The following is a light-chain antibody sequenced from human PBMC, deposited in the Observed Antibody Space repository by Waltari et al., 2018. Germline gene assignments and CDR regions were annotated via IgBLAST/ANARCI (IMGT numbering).Light chain of an antibody. CDR1: QTVSGNY. CDR3: QEYGDTPPYT. V-gene: IGKV3-20*01. Sequence: DIVMTQSPGTLSLSPGEEASLSCRASQTVSGNYLAWSQHKPGQTPRLLIYHTSARAAGVPDRFRGSGSGTDFTLTISRLEPEDFAVYYCQEYGDTPPYTFGQGTTVEIK. J-gene: IGKJ2*01. CDR2: HTS.